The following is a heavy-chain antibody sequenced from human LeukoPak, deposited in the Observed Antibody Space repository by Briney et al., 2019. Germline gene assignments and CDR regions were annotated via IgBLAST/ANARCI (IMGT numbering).Heavy chain of an antibody. CDR3: ARGRQGSGWLFFDY. D-gene: IGHD6-19*01. V-gene: IGHV4-34*01. CDR2: INHSGST. J-gene: IGHJ4*02. Sequence: PSETLSLTCAVYGGSFSGYYWSWIRQPPGKGLEWIGEINHSGSTNYNPSLKSRVTISVDTSKNQFSLKLSSVTAADTAVYYCARGRQGSGWLFFDYWGQGTLVTVSS. CDR1: GGSFSGYY.